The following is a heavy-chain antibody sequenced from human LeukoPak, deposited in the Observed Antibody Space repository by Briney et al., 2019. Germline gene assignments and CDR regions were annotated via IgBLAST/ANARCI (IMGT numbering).Heavy chain of an antibody. Sequence: SETLSLTCAVSGGSFSSYYRSWIRQTPEKGLEWIGEINHSGSTNYNPSLKSRVTISMDASRDQFSLRLSSVTAADTAVYYCARASCRFCGVDVWGQGTTVTASS. CDR1: GGSFSSYY. CDR2: INHSGST. J-gene: IGHJ6*02. CDR3: ARASCRFCGVDV. D-gene: IGHD3-3*01. V-gene: IGHV4-34*01.